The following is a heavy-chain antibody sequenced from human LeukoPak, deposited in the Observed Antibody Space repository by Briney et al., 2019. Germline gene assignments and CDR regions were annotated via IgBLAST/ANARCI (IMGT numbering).Heavy chain of an antibody. V-gene: IGHV3-20*04. D-gene: IGHD3-22*01. J-gene: IGHJ6*03. Sequence: PGGSLRLSCAASGFTFDDYGMSWVRQAPGKGLEWVSGINWNGGSTGYADSVKGRFTISRDNAKNSLYLQMNSLRAEDTALYYCARDYYYYDSSGYFYMDVWGKGTTVTVSS. CDR3: ARDYYYYDSSGYFYMDV. CDR2: INWNGGST. CDR1: GFTFDDYG.